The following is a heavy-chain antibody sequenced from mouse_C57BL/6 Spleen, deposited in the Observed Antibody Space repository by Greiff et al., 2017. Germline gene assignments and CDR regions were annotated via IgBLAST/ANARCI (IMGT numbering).Heavy chain of an antibody. CDR3: AREGYYGSSLYYAMDY. J-gene: IGHJ4*01. D-gene: IGHD1-1*01. CDR1: GYTFTGYW. V-gene: IGHV1-9*01. CDR2: ILPGSGST. Sequence: VQLQQSGAELTKPGASVKLSCKATGYTFTGYWIEWVKQRPGHGLEWIGEILPGSGSTNYNEKFKGKATFTADTSSNTAYMQLSSLTTEDSAIYYCAREGYYGSSLYYAMDYWGQGTSVTVSS.